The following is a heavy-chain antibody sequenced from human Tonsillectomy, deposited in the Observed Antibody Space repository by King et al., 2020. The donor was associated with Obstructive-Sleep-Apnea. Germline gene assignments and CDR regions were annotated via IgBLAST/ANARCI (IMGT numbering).Heavy chain of an antibody. CDR3: ARAAIAPYYFDY. V-gene: IGHV4-28*03. Sequence: QLQESGPGLVKPSDTLSLTCAVSGYSISSSNWWGWIRQPPGKGLEWIGAFYNGGFANYNPSLKSRVTMSVDTSKTQFSLKLTSLTAVDTAVYYCARAAIAPYYFDYWGQGTLVTVSS. J-gene: IGHJ4*02. CDR1: GYSISSSNW. D-gene: IGHD6-13*01. CDR2: FYNGGFA.